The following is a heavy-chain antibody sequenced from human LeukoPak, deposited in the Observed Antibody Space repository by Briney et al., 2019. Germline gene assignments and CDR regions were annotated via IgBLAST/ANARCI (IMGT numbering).Heavy chain of an antibody. CDR3: ARAGGYGLIDY. Sequence: SETLSLTCAVYGGSFSGYYWSWIRQPPGKGLEWIGEINHSGSTNYNPSLNSRVTISVDTSKNQFSLKLSSMTAAHTAVYYCARAGGYGLIDYWDQGTMVTVSS. D-gene: IGHD5-18*01. V-gene: IGHV4-34*01. J-gene: IGHJ4*02. CDR1: GGSFSGYY. CDR2: INHSGST.